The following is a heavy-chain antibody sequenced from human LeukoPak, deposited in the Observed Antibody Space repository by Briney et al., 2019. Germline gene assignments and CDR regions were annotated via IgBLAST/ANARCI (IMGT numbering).Heavy chain of an antibody. CDR3: ARGSGSYYRTLDAFDI. CDR1: GYTFTSYY. CDR2: INPSGGST. Sequence: GASVKVSCKASGYTFTSYYMHCVRQAPGQGLEWMGIINPSGGSTSYAQKFQGRVTMTRDTSTSTVYMELSSLRSEDTAVYYCARGSGSYYRTLDAFDIWGQGTMVTVSS. V-gene: IGHV1-46*01. J-gene: IGHJ3*02. D-gene: IGHD1-26*01.